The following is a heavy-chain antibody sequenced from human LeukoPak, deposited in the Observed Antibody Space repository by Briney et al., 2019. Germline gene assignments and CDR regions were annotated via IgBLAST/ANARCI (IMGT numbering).Heavy chain of an antibody. J-gene: IGHJ4*02. V-gene: IGHV4-59*01. Sequence: PSETLSLNCTVSGDSISNYYWSWIRQPPGKGLEWIGYIYYSESTNYNPSLKSRVTISTDTFKSQFSLNLRSVTAEDTGIYYCARGRCRNSGCRPYFDYWGQGTQVTVPS. CDR3: ARGRCRNSGCRPYFDY. CDR1: GDSISNYY. CDR2: IYYSEST. D-gene: IGHD2/OR15-2a*01.